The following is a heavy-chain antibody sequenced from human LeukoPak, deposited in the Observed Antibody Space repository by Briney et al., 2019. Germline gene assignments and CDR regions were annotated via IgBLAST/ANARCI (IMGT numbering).Heavy chain of an antibody. CDR3: AKATGIGYSDFDS. J-gene: IGHJ4*02. Sequence: GGSLRLSCAASGFAFSSYGMSWVRQAPGKGLEWVSGISGSGGTTHYADSVKGRFTISRDNSKNTLFLQTNRLRAEDTAGFYCAKATGIGYSDFDSWGQGALVTVSS. D-gene: IGHD3-22*01. CDR2: ISGSGGTT. CDR1: GFAFSSYG. V-gene: IGHV3-23*01.